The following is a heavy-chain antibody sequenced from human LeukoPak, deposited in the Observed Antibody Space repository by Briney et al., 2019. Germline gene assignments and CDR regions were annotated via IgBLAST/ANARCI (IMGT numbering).Heavy chain of an antibody. V-gene: IGHV3-30*18. J-gene: IGHJ4*01. CDR1: GFTFNSYG. D-gene: IGHD4-17*01. Sequence: GVSLTLSCAACGFTFNSYGMQWVREAPGKGLVGVAVMSYDGSNKCYADSVKGRFTISRDNSKNTLYMQTNSLRAEDTAVYYCAKNNGDYGAFDYWGHETLVTVAS. CDR3: AKNNGDYGAFDY. CDR2: MSYDGSNK.